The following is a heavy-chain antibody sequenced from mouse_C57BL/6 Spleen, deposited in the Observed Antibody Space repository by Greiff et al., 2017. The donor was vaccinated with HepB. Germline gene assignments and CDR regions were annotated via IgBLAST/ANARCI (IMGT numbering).Heavy chain of an antibody. V-gene: IGHV5-17*01. D-gene: IGHD4-1*01. J-gene: IGHJ1*03. Sequence: EVKLVESGGGLVKPGGSLKLSCAASGFTFSDYGMHWVRQAPEKGLEWVAYISSGSSTIYYADTVKGRFTISRDNAKNTLFLQMTSLRSEDTAMYYCARGLNWDWYFDVWGTGTTVTVSS. CDR1: GFTFSDYG. CDR3: ARGLNWDWYFDV. CDR2: ISSGSSTI.